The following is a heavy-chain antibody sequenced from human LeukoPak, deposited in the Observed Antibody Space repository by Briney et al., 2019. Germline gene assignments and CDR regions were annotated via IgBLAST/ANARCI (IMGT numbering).Heavy chain of an antibody. V-gene: IGHV3-7*03. CDR3: ARDWFDGDYDRFDY. J-gene: IGHJ4*02. Sequence: GGSLRLSCAVSGFTFSSYWMSWFRQAPGKGLEWVANINQDGSQKFSVDSVKRRFTISRDNAKNSLSLQMNSLRVEDTAVYYCARDWFDGDYDRFDYWGQGTLVTVSS. D-gene: IGHD4-17*01. CDR2: INQDGSQK. CDR1: GFTFSSYW.